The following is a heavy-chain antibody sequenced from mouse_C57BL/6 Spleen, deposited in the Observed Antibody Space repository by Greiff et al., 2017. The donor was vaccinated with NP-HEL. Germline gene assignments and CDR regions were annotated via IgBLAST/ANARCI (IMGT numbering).Heavy chain of an antibody. D-gene: IGHD1-1*01. CDR3: TQVYYGSSYGYAMDY. V-gene: IGHV14-1*01. Sequence: EVQLVESGAELVRPGASVKLSCTASGFNIKDYYMHWVKQRPEQGLEWIGRIDPEDGDTEYAPKFQGKATMTADTSSNTAYLQLSSLTSEDTAVYYCTQVYYGSSYGYAMDYWGQGTSVTVSS. CDR2: IDPEDGDT. CDR1: GFNIKDYY. J-gene: IGHJ4*01.